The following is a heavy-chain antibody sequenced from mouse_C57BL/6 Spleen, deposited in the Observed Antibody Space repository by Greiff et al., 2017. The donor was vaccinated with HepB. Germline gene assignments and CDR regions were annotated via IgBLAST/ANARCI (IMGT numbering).Heavy chain of an antibody. V-gene: IGHV1-19*01. CDR3: ARLSNPYWYFDV. CDR1: GYTFTDYY. J-gene: IGHJ1*03. Sequence: EVQLQESGPVLVKPGASVKMSCKASGYTFTDYYMNWVKQSHGKSLEWIGVINPYNGGTSYSQKFKGKATLTVDKSSSTAYMELNSLTSEDSAVYYCARLSNPYWYFDVWGTGTTVTVSS. CDR2: INPYNGGT. D-gene: IGHD2-5*01.